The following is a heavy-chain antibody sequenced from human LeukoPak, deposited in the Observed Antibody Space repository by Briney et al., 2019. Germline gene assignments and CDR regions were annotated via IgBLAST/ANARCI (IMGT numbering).Heavy chain of an antibody. CDR3: ARDDFDWGYMDV. J-gene: IGHJ6*03. Sequence: PGGSLRLSCAASGFTFSSYAMSWVRQAPGKGLEWVSAISGSGGTTYYADSVKGRFTISRDNSKNTLYLQMNSLRDEDTAVYYCARDDFDWGYMDVWGKGTTVTVSS. CDR1: GFTFSSYA. D-gene: IGHD3-9*01. CDR2: ISGSGGTT. V-gene: IGHV3-23*01.